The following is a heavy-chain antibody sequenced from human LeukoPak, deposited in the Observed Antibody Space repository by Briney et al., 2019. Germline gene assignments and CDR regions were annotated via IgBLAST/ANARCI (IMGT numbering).Heavy chain of an antibody. CDR1: GGSISNYF. D-gene: IGHD2-21*01. CDR2: ISYLGSS. V-gene: IGHV4-59*01. CDR3: ARGLSLLGSEEGLPLGY. Sequence: PSETLSLICNVSGGSISNYFWSWIRQPPGGGLEWIGHISYLGSSNYNPFLKGRVTFSVDTSKNQISLRMISVTAADTAVYYCARGLSLLGSEEGLPLGYWGQGSLVTVSS. J-gene: IGHJ1*01.